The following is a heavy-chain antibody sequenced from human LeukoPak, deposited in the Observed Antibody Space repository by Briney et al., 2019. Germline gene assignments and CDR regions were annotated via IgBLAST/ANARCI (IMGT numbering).Heavy chain of an antibody. Sequence: SETLSLTCTVSGGSISSYYWIWIRQPPGKGLEWIGYIYYSGSTNYNPSLKSRVTISVDTSKNQFSLKLSSVTAADTAVYYWARHRALMVYEGYYYYNIDIWGKGTTVTVSS. D-gene: IGHD2-8*01. CDR1: GGSISSYY. J-gene: IGHJ6*03. CDR2: IYYSGST. V-gene: IGHV4-59*01. CDR3: ARHRALMVYEGYYYYNIDI.